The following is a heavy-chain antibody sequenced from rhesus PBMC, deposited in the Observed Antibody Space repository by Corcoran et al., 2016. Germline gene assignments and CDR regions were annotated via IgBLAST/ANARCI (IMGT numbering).Heavy chain of an antibody. Sequence: QVQLQESGPGVVKPSETLSLTCGVSGYSISSGYDWSWIRQPPGKGLEWIGYMYGSSGSTKYNPFLKNRVTISKDASKNQFSLKLSSVTAADTAVYYCARRIAAPPSYYFDYWGQGVLVTVSS. CDR2: MYGSSGST. CDR1: GYSISSGYD. D-gene: IGHD6-13*01. CDR3: ARRIAAPPSYYFDY. V-gene: IGHV4-76*01. J-gene: IGHJ4*01.